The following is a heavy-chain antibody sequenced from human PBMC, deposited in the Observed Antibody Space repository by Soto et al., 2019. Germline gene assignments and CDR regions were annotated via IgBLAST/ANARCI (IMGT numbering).Heavy chain of an antibody. Sequence: GGSLRLSCAASGFTFSTYAMSWVRQAPGKGLEWVSAISGSGGSTYYADSVKGRFTISRDNSQNTLYLHMSSLRAEDTAVYYCATHPAIGSYYYFDYWGQGSLVTSP. J-gene: IGHJ4*02. V-gene: IGHV3-23*01. CDR3: ATHPAIGSYYYFDY. CDR1: GFTFSTYA. D-gene: IGHD1-26*01. CDR2: ISGSGGST.